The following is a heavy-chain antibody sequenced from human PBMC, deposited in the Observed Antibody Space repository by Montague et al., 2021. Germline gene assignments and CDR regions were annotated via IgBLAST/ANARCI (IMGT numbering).Heavy chain of an antibody. D-gene: IGHD3-10*01. Sequence: SETLSLTCTVSSGSIFHAHWSWVRQPPGKGLEWLGSMFYGGATSNNPSLKSRVTMSIDTSTSQFSLKLRFVTAADTAVYYCAKQDYFVSGTSYKGFDPWGQGILVTVSS. CDR1: SGSIFHAH. CDR2: MFYGGAT. CDR3: AKQDYFVSGTSYKGFDP. V-gene: IGHV4-59*08. J-gene: IGHJ5*02.